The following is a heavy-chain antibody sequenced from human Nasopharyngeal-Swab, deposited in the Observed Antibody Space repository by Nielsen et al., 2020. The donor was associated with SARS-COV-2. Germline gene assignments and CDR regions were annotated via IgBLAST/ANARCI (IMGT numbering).Heavy chain of an antibody. V-gene: IGHV4-4*02. J-gene: IGHJ2*01. CDR3: AMLNTEAPLWYFDL. CDR2: IYHSGAS. Sequence: SETLSLTCAISGGSITRTKWWSWVRQSPGKGLEWIGEIYHSGASNYNPSLKSRVTFSVDKSKNEFSLSLNSVTAADTAVYYCAMLNTEAPLWYFDLWGRGTLVTVSS. D-gene: IGHD2-2*02. CDR1: GGSITRTKW.